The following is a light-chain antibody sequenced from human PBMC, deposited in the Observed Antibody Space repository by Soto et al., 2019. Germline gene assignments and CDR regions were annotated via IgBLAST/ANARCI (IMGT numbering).Light chain of an antibody. CDR1: QTVRNN. J-gene: IGKJ5*01. V-gene: IGKV3-15*01. CDR2: GAS. CDR3: QQYNNWPPLT. Sequence: EFVLTQSPGTLSLSPGERATLSCRASQTVRNNYLAWYQQKPGQAPRLLISGASTRATGIPARFSGSGSGTEFTLTISSLQSEDFAVYYCQQYNNWPPLTFGQGTRLEIK.